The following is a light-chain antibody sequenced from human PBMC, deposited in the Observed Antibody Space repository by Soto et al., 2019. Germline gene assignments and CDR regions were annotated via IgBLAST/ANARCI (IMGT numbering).Light chain of an antibody. J-gene: IGKJ3*01. CDR2: DAS. Sequence: EIVLTQSPATLSLSPGERATLSCRASQSVSSYLAWYQQKPGQAPRLLIYDASNRATGIPARFSGSGSGTAFTLTTSGLEPEVLAVYYCQQSRTWPPGSTFGPGTKVDIK. CDR1: QSVSSY. V-gene: IGKV3-11*01. CDR3: QQSRTWPPGST.